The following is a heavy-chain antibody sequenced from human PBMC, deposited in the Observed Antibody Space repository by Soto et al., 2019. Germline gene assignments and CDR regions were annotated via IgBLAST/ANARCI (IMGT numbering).Heavy chain of an antibody. Sequence: WWSLRLSCSASDFSFSSYALNWFRQAPGKGLEWVSAISATGTTTYYADSVKGRFTISRDNSKRTLFLQMDSLSPEDTAVYYCATYSSPFDYWGQGPLVTVSS. CDR1: DFSFSSYA. CDR3: ATYSSPFDY. CDR2: ISATGTTT. V-gene: IGHV3-23*01. D-gene: IGHD6-13*01. J-gene: IGHJ4*02.